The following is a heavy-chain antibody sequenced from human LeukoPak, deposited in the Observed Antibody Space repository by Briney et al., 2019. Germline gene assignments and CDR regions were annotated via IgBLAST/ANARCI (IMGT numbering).Heavy chain of an antibody. CDR2: IDCGAGDT. CDR3: VRDPREPANDLDY. J-gene: IGHJ4*01. Sequence: ASVKVSCKTSGYSFTAHYIHWVRQAPGQALQWLAYIDCGAGDTNYAQPFQGRVTVTRDESINTAYLELSSLTFDDTAIYYCVRDPREPANDLDYWGRGTLVTVSS. CDR1: GYSFTAHY. V-gene: IGHV1-2*02. D-gene: IGHD1-1*01.